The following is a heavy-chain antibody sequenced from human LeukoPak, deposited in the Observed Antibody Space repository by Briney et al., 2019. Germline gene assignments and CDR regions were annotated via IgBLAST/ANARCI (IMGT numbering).Heavy chain of an antibody. Sequence: SQTLSLTCAVFGGSISSGDYPWSWIRQPPGKGLEWIGYIFHTGHTSYNPSLKSRVTISVDMSKNQLSLKLSSVTAADTAVYYCARGFYDSGSQFDYWGQGTLVTVSS. CDR3: ARGFYDSGSQFDY. V-gene: IGHV4-30-2*01. D-gene: IGHD3-10*01. CDR2: IFHTGHT. J-gene: IGHJ4*02. CDR1: GGSISSGDYP.